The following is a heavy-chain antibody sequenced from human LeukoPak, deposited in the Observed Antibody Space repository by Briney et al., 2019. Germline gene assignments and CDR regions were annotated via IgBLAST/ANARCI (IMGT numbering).Heavy chain of an antibody. Sequence: PSETLSLTCTVSGYSISSGYYWGWIRQPPGKGLEWIGSIYHSGSTYYNPSLKSRVTISVDTSKNQFSLKLSSVTAADTAVYYCARVTQWLGLTPSDAFDIWGQGTMVTVSS. CDR1: GYSISSGYY. J-gene: IGHJ3*02. D-gene: IGHD6-19*01. CDR3: ARVTQWLGLTPSDAFDI. V-gene: IGHV4-38-2*02. CDR2: IYHSGST.